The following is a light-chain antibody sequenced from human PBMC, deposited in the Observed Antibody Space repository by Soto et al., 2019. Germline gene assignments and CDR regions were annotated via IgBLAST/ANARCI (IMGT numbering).Light chain of an antibody. Sequence: EIVLTQSPGTLSLSLLEIATLSFMASQSVSGNYLAWYQQKPGQAPRLLIYGASSRATGIPDRFSGSGSGTGFTFAISSLQPEDFATYYCQQYESLPLTFGQGTRLEIK. CDR1: QSVSGNY. J-gene: IGKJ5*01. CDR2: GAS. V-gene: IGKV3-20*01. CDR3: QQYESLPLT.